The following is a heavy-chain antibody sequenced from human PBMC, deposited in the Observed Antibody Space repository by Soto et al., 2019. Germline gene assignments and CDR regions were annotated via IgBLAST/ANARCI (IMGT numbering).Heavy chain of an antibody. Sequence: PSETLSLTCTVSGGSISSGGYYWSWIRQHPGKGLEWIGYIYYSGSTYYNPSLRSRVTMSVDTSKNQFSLKLSSVTAADTAVYYCARELDFYDSGTYYKSADWFGPWGQGTLVTVSS. CDR1: GGSISSGGYY. CDR3: ARELDFYDSGTYYKSADWFGP. D-gene: IGHD3-10*01. CDR2: IYYSGST. V-gene: IGHV4-31*03. J-gene: IGHJ5*02.